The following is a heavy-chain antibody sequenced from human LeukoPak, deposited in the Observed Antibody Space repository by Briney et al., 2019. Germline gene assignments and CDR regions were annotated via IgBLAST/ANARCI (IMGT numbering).Heavy chain of an antibody. CDR3: AVDFGSHRVVY. Sequence: SETLTLTCTVSGGSISSSSYYWGWVRQPPGKGLEWSGSIYYSGNAYYNPHNPSLKSRVTISLDTSKNQYSLRLTSVTAADTAVYYCAVDFGSHRVVYWGQGSLVTVSS. V-gene: IGHV4-39*01. D-gene: IGHD3-3*01. CDR1: GGSISSSSYY. J-gene: IGHJ4*01. CDR2: IYYSGNA.